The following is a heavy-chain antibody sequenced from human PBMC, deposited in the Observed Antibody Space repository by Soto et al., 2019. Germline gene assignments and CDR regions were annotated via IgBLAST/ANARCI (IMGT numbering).Heavy chain of an antibody. V-gene: IGHV3-23*01. CDR3: AKDQGSSWYEIDY. D-gene: IGHD6-13*01. Sequence: GGSLRLSCAASGFTFSSYAMSWVRQAPGKGLEWVSAISGSGGSTYYADSVKGRFTISRDKSKNTLYLQMNSLRAEDTAVYYCAKDQGSSWYEIDYWGQGTLVTVSS. J-gene: IGHJ4*02. CDR2: ISGSGGST. CDR1: GFTFSSYA.